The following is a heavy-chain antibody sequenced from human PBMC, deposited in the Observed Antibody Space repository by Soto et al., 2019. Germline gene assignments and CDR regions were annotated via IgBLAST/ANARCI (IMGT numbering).Heavy chain of an antibody. J-gene: IGHJ4*02. CDR3: ASGLWQQLVPFQRSPDY. V-gene: IGHV3-30-3*01. CDR2: ISYDGSNK. CDR1: GFTFSSYA. D-gene: IGHD6-13*01. Sequence: PGGSLRLSCAASGFTFSSYAMHWVRQAPGKGLEWVAVISYDGSNKYYADSVKGRFTISRDNSKNTLYLQMNSLRAEDTAVYYCASGLWQQLVPFQRSPDYWGQGTLVTVSS.